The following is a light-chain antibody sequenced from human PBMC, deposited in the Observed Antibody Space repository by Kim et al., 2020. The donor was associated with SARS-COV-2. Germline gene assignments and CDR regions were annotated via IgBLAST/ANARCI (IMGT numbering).Light chain of an antibody. Sequence: GHLLTLDCPGTGSDVGGYNSVSWYQHHPGKAPKLMIYEVSKRPSGVPDRFSGSVSGNTASLTVSGLQAEDEANYYCSSNAGSNILAFGTGTKVTVL. CDR2: EVS. CDR3: SSNAGSNILA. J-gene: IGLJ1*01. V-gene: IGLV2-8*01. CDR1: GSDVGGYNS.